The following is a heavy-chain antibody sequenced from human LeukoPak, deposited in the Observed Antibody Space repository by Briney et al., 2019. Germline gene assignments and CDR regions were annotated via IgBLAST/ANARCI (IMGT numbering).Heavy chain of an antibody. D-gene: IGHD6-19*01. CDR2: LSHDGSTE. J-gene: IGHJ4*02. V-gene: IGHV3-30-3*01. CDR1: GFTLGGYT. Sequence: PGRSLRLSCAASGFTLGGYTMHWVRQAPGKGLEWVAVLSHDGSTEYYADSVRGRFTISRDNSKNTLYLQMNSLRAEDTAVYYCAKDVSSGWRFDYWGQGTLVTVSS. CDR3: AKDVSSGWRFDY.